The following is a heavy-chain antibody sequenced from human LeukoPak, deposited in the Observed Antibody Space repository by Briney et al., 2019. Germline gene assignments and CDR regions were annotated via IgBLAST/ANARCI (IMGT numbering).Heavy chain of an antibody. V-gene: IGHV4-59*12. D-gene: IGHD6-13*01. CDR2: IYYSGST. CDR1: GGSISSYY. Sequence: SETLSLTCTVSGGSISSYYWSWIRQPPGKGLEWIGYIYYSGSTNYNSSLKSQVTISVDTSKNQFSLKLSSVTAADTAVYYCARASSSWYGMDVWGQGTTVTVSS. J-gene: IGHJ6*02. CDR3: ARASSSWYGMDV.